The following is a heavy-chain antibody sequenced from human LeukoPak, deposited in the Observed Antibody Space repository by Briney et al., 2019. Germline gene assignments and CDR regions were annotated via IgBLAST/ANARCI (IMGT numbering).Heavy chain of an antibody. Sequence: SVKVSCKASGGTFSSYAISWVRQAPGQGLEWMGRIIPIFGTANYAQKFQGRVTITTDETTSTAYMELSSLRSEDTAVYYCAREWYDSSGYYREYYFDYWGQGTLVTVSS. D-gene: IGHD3-22*01. J-gene: IGHJ4*02. CDR1: GGTFSSYA. V-gene: IGHV1-69*05. CDR2: IIPIFGTA. CDR3: AREWYDSSGYYREYYFDY.